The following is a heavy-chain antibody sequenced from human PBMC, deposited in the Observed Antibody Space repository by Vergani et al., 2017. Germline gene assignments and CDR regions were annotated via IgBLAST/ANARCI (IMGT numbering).Heavy chain of an antibody. Sequence: QVHLVESGGGVVQPGRSLRLSCVVSGFTSSYYGMHWVRQAPGKGLEWVAVISNDGTQKHYADSVKGRFTISRDNSKSTLYLQMNSLRTEDTAVYYCATKSCGTPGCQIGYFREWGQGTLVTVSS. V-gene: IGHV3-30*03. CDR2: ISNDGTQK. D-gene: IGHD1-1*01. CDR3: ATKSCGTPGCQIGYFRE. CDR1: GFTSSYYG. J-gene: IGHJ1*01.